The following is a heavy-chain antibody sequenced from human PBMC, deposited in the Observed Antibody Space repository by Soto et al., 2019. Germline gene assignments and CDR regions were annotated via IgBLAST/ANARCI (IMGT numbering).Heavy chain of an antibody. D-gene: IGHD2-15*01. Sequence: GASVKVSCKASGYTFTSYAMHWVRQAPGQRLEWMGWINAGNGNTKYSQKFQGRVTITRDTSASTAYMELSSLRSEDTAVYYCASPPLYCSGGSCYSSYAFDIWGQGTMVTVSS. CDR3: ASPPLYCSGGSCYSSYAFDI. V-gene: IGHV1-3*01. CDR2: INAGNGNT. CDR1: GYTFTSYA. J-gene: IGHJ3*02.